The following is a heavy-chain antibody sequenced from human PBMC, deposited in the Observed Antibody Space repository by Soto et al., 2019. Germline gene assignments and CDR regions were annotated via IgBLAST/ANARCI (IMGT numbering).Heavy chain of an antibody. CDR1: GFTFSSYW. J-gene: IGHJ3*02. Sequence: GGSLRLSCAASGFTFSSYWMSWVRQAPGKGLEWVANIKQDGSEKYYVDSVKGRFTISRDNAKNSLYLQMNSLRAEDTAVYYCAITSIAARPDAFDIWGQGTMVTVSS. CDR3: AITSIAARPDAFDI. D-gene: IGHD6-6*01. CDR2: IKQDGSEK. V-gene: IGHV3-7*01.